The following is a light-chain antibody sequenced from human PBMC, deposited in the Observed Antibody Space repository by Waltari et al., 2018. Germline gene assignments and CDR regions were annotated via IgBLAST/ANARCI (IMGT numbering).Light chain of an antibody. CDR3: CSFAGSHTYVV. CDR1: SSDVGGYNY. J-gene: IGLJ2*01. V-gene: IGLV2-11*01. Sequence: QSALTQSRSVSGSPGQSVTISCTGTSSDVGGYNYVSWYQQHPGKAPKLMIYDVSKRPSGVPDRFAGSKSGNTASLTISGLQTEDEADYYCCSFAGSHTYVVFGGGTKLTVL. CDR2: DVS.